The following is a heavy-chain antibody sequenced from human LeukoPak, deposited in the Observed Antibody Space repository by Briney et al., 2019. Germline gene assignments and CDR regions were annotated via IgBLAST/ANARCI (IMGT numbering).Heavy chain of an antibody. J-gene: IGHJ4*02. V-gene: IGHV3-48*04. CDR1: GFTFSSYS. CDR2: ISSSSTI. CDR3: ARDVGYGDYGGGY. Sequence: GGSLRLSCAASGFTFSSYSMNWVRQAPGKGLEWVSYISSSSTIYYADSVKGRFTISRDNAKNSLYLQMNSLRAEDTAVYYCARDVGYGDYGGGYWGQGTLVTVSS. D-gene: IGHD4-17*01.